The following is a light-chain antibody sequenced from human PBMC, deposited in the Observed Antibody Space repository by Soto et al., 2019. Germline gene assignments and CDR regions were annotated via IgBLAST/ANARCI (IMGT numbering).Light chain of an antibody. Sequence: EIVMTQSPATLSVSPGERATLSCRTSQSVSGNLAWYQQKPGQAPRLLIYGASTRATGIPARFSGGGSGTEFTLTISSLQSEDFVVYYCQQYNNWPPAFGQGTKVEFK. CDR2: GAS. J-gene: IGKJ1*01. CDR3: QQYNNWPPA. CDR1: QSVSGN. V-gene: IGKV3-15*01.